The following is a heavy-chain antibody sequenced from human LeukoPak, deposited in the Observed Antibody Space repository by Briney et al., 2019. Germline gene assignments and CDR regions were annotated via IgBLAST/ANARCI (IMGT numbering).Heavy chain of an antibody. Sequence: QPGGSLRLSCAASGFTFSSYAMSWVRQAPGKGLEWVAFIRYDGSNKYYADSVKGRFTISRDNSKNTLYLQMNSLRAEDTAVYYCAKEAVVVAAFYYMDVWGKGTTVTISS. J-gene: IGHJ6*03. D-gene: IGHD2-15*01. CDR3: AKEAVVVAAFYYMDV. CDR2: IRYDGSNK. V-gene: IGHV3-30*02. CDR1: GFTFSSYA.